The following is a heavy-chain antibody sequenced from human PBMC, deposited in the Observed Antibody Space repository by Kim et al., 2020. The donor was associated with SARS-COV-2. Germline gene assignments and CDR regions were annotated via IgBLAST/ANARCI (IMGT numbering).Heavy chain of an antibody. J-gene: IGHJ4*02. CDR2: ISSSSSYI. V-gene: IGHV3-21*01. Sequence: GGSLRLSCAASGFTFSSYSMNWVRQAPGKGLEWVSSISSSSSYIYYADSVKGRFTISRDNAKNSLYLQMNSLRAEDTAVYYCARDLDVRDGDNFVDYWGQGTLVTVSS. CDR3: ARDLDVRDGDNFVDY. CDR1: GFTFSSYS.